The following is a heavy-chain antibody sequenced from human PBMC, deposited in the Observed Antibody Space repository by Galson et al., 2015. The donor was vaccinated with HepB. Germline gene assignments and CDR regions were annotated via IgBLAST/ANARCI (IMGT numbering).Heavy chain of an antibody. CDR3: AGQRDYASPRIDY. CDR2: IEPSDSYT. CDR1: GYSFTSYW. J-gene: IGHJ4*02. Sequence: QSGAEVKKPGESLRISCTASGYSFTSYWITWVRQMPGKGLEWMGRIEPSDSYTNYSPSFQGHVTISADKSISTAYLQWSSLKASDTAMYYCAGQRDYASPRIDYWGQGILVTVSS. V-gene: IGHV5-10-1*01. D-gene: IGHD4-17*01.